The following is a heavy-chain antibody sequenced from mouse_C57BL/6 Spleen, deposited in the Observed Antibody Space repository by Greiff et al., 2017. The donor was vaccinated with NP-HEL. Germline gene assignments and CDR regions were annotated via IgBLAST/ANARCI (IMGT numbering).Heavy chain of an antibody. J-gene: IGHJ3*01. D-gene: IGHD2-4*01. V-gene: IGHV1-64*01. CDR1: GYTFTSYW. CDR2: IHPNSGST. Sequence: QVQLQQPGAELVKPGASVKLSCKASGYTFTSYWMHWVKQRPGQGLEWIGMIHPNSGSTNYNEKFKSKATLTVDKSSSTAYMQLSSLTSEDSAVYYGARESYYDYGPFAYWGQGTLVTVSA. CDR3: ARESYYDYGPFAY.